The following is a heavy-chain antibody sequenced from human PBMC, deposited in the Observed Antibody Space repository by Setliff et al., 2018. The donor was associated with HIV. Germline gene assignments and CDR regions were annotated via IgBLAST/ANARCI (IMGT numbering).Heavy chain of an antibody. Sequence: GGSLRPSGAASGFSFGNAWMSWVRQAAGKGLAWVGRIRSKVDGETTDYAAPVKCRFTISRDDSKNTLYLQMNSLKIEDTAVYYCTPDSAASSLDWGQGALVTVSS. CDR1: GFSFGNAW. V-gene: IGHV3-15*01. CDR3: TPDSAASSLD. J-gene: IGHJ1*01. D-gene: IGHD2-15*01. CDR2: IRSKVDGETT.